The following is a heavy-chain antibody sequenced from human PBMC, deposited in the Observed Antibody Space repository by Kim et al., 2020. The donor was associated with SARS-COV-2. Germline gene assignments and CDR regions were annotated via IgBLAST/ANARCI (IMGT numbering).Heavy chain of an antibody. CDR1: GFTFSSYS. V-gene: IGHV3-21*01. Sequence: GGSLRLSCAASGFTFSSYSMNWVRQAPGKGLEWVSSISSSSSYIYYADSVKGRFTISRDNAKNSLYLQMNSLRAEDTAVYYCARDIAAAGISPYYYYGMDVWGQGPTVTVAS. D-gene: IGHD6-13*01. CDR2: ISSSSSYI. CDR3: ARDIAAAGISPYYYYGMDV. J-gene: IGHJ6*02.